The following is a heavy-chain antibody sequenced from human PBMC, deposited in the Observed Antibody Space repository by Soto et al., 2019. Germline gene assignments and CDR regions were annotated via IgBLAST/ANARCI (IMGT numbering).Heavy chain of an antibody. V-gene: IGHV3-48*01. CDR2: ISVTSDII. D-gene: IGHD2-8*02. Sequence: GGSLRLSCAASGFTFSNFGMNWVRQAPGKGLEWISYISVTSDIIYYPDSVRGRFTISRDNAKDSLFLQMNNLRAEDTAVYYCARDQCTSANCWNDAFDVWGQGTMVTVSS. CDR1: GFTFSNFG. CDR3: ARDQCTSANCWNDAFDV. J-gene: IGHJ3*01.